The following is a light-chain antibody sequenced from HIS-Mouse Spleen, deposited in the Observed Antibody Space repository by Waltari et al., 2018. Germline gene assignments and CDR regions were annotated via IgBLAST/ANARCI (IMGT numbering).Light chain of an antibody. CDR3: YSTDSSGNHRV. CDR2: EDS. CDR1: ALPKKY. Sequence: SYELTQPPSVSVSPGQTARITCSGDALPKKYAYWYRQKSGQAPVLVIYEDSKRPSGIAERFSGSSSGTMATLTISRAQVEDEADYYCYSTDSSGNHRVFGGGTKLTVL. J-gene: IGLJ2*01. V-gene: IGLV3-10*01.